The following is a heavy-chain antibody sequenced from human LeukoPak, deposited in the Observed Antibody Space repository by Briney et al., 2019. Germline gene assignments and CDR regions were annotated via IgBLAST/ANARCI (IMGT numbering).Heavy chain of an antibody. J-gene: IGHJ6*03. Sequence: SETLSLTCTVSGGSISSYYWSWIRQPAGKGLEWIGRIYTSGSTNYNPSLKSRVTMSVDTSKNQFSLRLSSVTAADTAVYYCARVYYGSGSRNGYMDVWGKGTTVTVSS. CDR1: GGSISSYY. D-gene: IGHD3-10*01. V-gene: IGHV4-4*07. CDR2: IYTSGST. CDR3: ARVYYGSGSRNGYMDV.